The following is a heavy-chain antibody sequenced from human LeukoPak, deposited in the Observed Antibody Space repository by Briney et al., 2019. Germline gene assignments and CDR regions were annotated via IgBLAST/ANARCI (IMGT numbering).Heavy chain of an antibody. CDR1: GDSGSSNGVA. Sequence: SQTLSLTCVISGDSGSSNGVAWTWVRQSPSRGLEWLGRTYYGSKWSNDYALSVKSRITINPDTSKNQFSLQLNSVTPEDTAVYYCTRGRISAFDYWGQGTLVSVSS. D-gene: IGHD2-2*01. J-gene: IGHJ4*02. V-gene: IGHV6-1*01. CDR3: TRGRISAFDY. CDR2: TYYGSKWSN.